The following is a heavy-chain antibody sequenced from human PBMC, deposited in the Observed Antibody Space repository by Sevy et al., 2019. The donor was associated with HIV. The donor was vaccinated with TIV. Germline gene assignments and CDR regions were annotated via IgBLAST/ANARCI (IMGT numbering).Heavy chain of an antibody. CDR3: ARGSYSSSSDRYFFDL. D-gene: IGHD6-6*01. Sequence: ASVKVSCKGSGDFFNSYSMTWVRQAPGQGLEWLGEIVPIFGSPNYAQKFQDRVTIAADESTNTFYMDLNSLRSEDTAVYYCARGSYSSSSDRYFFDLWGQGTLVTVPS. CDR1: GDFFNSYS. J-gene: IGHJ4*02. V-gene: IGHV1-69*13. CDR2: IVPIFGSP.